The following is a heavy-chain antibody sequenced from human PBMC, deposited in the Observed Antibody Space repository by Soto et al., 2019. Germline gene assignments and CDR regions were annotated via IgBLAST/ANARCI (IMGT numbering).Heavy chain of an antibody. J-gene: IGHJ6*03. CDR2: ISGSGGST. V-gene: IGHV3-23*01. CDR1: GFTFSSYA. D-gene: IGHD3-10*01. Sequence: VGSLRLSCAASGFTFSSYAMSWVRQAPEKGLEWVSAISGSGGSTYYADSVKGRFTISRDNSKNTLYLQMNSLRAEDTAVYYCAKATTMVRALYYYYYYYMDVWGKGTTVTVSS. CDR3: AKATTMVRALYYYYYYYMDV.